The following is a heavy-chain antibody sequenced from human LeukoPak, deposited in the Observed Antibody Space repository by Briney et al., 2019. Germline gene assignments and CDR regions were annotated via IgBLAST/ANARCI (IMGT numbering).Heavy chain of an antibody. V-gene: IGHV1-18*01. CDR1: GYTFTSYG. J-gene: IGHJ6*03. Sequence: ASVKVSCKASGYTFTSYGISWVRQAPGQGLEWMGWISAYNGNTNYAQKLQGRVTMTTDTSTSTAYMELRSLRSDDTAVYYCARGQGRERRCSSTSCYDYYYYMDVWGKGTTVTVSS. CDR2: ISAYNGNT. CDR3: ARGQGRERRCSSTSCYDYYYYMDV. D-gene: IGHD2-2*01.